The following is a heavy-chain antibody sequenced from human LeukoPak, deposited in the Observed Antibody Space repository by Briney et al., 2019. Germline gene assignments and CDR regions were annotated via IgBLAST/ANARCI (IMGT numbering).Heavy chain of an antibody. CDR1: GGSISSYY. Sequence: PSETLSLTCTVSGGSISSYYWSWIRQPAGKELEWIGRIYTSGSTNYNPSLNSRVTMSVDTSKNQFSLKLSSVTAADTAVYYCARDRADIVVVPAASRYYYYYMDVWGKGTTVTVSS. D-gene: IGHD2-2*01. CDR3: ARDRADIVVVPAASRYYYYYMDV. J-gene: IGHJ6*03. CDR2: IYTSGST. V-gene: IGHV4-4*07.